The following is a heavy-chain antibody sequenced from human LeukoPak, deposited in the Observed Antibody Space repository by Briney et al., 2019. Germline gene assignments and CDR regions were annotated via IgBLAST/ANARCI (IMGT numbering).Heavy chain of an antibody. CDR2: INWNGGST. CDR3: ARVLGCTNGVCPYYYYYYMDV. Sequence: GGSLRLSCAASGFTFDDYGMSWVRQAPGKGLEWVSGINWNGGSTGYADPVKGRFTTSRDNAKNSLYLQMNSPRAEDTALYYCARVLGCTNGVCPYYYYYYMDVWGKGNTVTVSS. V-gene: IGHV3-20*04. J-gene: IGHJ6*03. D-gene: IGHD2-8*01. CDR1: GFTFDDYG.